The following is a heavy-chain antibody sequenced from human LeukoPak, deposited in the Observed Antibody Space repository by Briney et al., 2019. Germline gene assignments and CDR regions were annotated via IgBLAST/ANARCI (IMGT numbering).Heavy chain of an antibody. D-gene: IGHD3-3*01. V-gene: IGHV1-2*02. CDR2: INPNSGGT. Sequence: ASVKVSCKASGYTFTGYYMHWVRQAPGQGLEWMGWINPNSGGTNYAQKFQGRVTMTRDTSISTAYMELSRLRSDDTAVYYCARGDTNQNYDFWSGYYTPGPGVDYWGQGTLVTVSS. J-gene: IGHJ4*02. CDR1: GYTFTGYY. CDR3: ARGDTNQNYDFWSGYYTPGPGVDY.